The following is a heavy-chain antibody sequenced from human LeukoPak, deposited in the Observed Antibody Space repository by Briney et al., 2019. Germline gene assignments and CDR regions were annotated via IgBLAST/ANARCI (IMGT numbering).Heavy chain of an antibody. J-gene: IGHJ4*02. CDR3: VKNSGGSVAGLFDH. Sequence: PGGSLRPSCAASGFTFSNYATSWVRQAPGKGLEWVSVITGSGDSTYNADSVKGRFTISRDNTKNMFYLQMNSLRAEDTAVYYCVKNSGGSVAGLFDHWGQGTLVTVSS. CDR1: GFTFSNYA. V-gene: IGHV3-23*01. CDR2: ITGSGDST. D-gene: IGHD6-19*01.